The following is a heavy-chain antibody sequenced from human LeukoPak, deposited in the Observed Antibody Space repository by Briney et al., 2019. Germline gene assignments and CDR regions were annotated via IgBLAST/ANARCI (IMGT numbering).Heavy chain of an antibody. CDR3: ASTGGGSLIDY. V-gene: IGHV3-21*01. CDR1: GFTFSSYS. CDR2: ISSSSSYI. J-gene: IGHJ4*02. D-gene: IGHD1-26*01. Sequence: GGSLRLSCAASGFTFSSYSVKWVRQAPGKGLEWVSSISSSSSYIYYADSVKGRFTISRDNAKNSLYLQMNSLTAEDTAVYYCASTGGGSLIDYWGQGTLVTVSS.